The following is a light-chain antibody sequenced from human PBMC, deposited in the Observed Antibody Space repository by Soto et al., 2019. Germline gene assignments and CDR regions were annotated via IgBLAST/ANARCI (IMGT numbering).Light chain of an antibody. CDR3: QQYHTLPIT. CDR2: GAS. V-gene: IGKV3-15*01. Sequence: DIVMTQSPATLSVAPGERVTFSCRASQGVSRKLAWYQHKPGQAPRLLISGASTGATGIPARFSGSGSGTEFTFTISSLQSEDCAIYYCQQYHTLPITFGGGTKVDI. J-gene: IGKJ4*01. CDR1: QGVSRK.